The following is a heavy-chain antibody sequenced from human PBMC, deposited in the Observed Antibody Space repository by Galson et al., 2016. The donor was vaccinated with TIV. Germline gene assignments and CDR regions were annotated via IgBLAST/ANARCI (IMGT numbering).Heavy chain of an antibody. D-gene: IGHD3-22*01. CDR2: ISYDGRET. CDR1: GFYFSAYG. CDR3: AKSLHDSFGPNDA. Sequence: SLRLSCAASGFYFSAYGMHWVRQAPGKGLEWVAVISYDGRETQYADSVKGRSTVSRDNFKNTLYLDMNSLRPEDTAVYYCAKSLHDSFGPNDAWGQGTMVTVSS. V-gene: IGHV3-30*18. J-gene: IGHJ3*01.